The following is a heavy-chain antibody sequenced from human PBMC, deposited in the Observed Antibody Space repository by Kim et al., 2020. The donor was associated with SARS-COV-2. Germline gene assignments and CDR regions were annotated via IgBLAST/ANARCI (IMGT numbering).Heavy chain of an antibody. D-gene: IGHD3-22*01. CDR1: GFTFSSYA. CDR2: ISYDGSNK. Sequence: GGSLRLSCAASGFTFSSYAMHWVRQAPGKGLEWVAVISYDGSNKYYADSVKGRFTISRDNSKNTLYLQMNSLRAEDTAVYYCARDQEGRITMIVVAVTINLATDSWGQGTLVTVSS. V-gene: IGHV3-30*04. CDR3: ARDQEGRITMIVVAVTINLATDS. J-gene: IGHJ4*02.